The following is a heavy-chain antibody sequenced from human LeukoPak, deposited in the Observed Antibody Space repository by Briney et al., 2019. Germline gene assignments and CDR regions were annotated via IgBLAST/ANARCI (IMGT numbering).Heavy chain of an antibody. CDR3: ARGKLELLGYYYGMDV. CDR2: ISYDGSDK. Sequence: GGSLRLSCAASGFTFSSYGMHWVRQAPGKGLEWVAVISYDGSDKYYADSVKGRFTISKDNSKNTLYLQMNSLRAEDTAVYYCARGKLELLGYYYGMDVWGQGTTVTVSS. V-gene: IGHV3-30-3*01. D-gene: IGHD1-7*01. J-gene: IGHJ6*02. CDR1: GFTFSSYG.